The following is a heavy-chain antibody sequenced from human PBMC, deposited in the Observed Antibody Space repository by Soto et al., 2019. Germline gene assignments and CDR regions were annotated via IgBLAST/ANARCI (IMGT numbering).Heavy chain of an antibody. V-gene: IGHV3-7*03. D-gene: IGHD6-6*01. Sequence: LRLSCAASGFTFSSYWMSWVRQAPGKGLEWVANIKQDGSEKYYVDSVKGRFTISRDNAKNSLYLQMNSLRAEDTAVYYCARGEVGSSSVFPFVDYRINYYYYGMDVWGQGTTVTVSS. CDR2: IKQDGSEK. J-gene: IGHJ6*02. CDR3: ARGEVGSSSVFPFVDYRINYYYYGMDV. CDR1: GFTFSSYW.